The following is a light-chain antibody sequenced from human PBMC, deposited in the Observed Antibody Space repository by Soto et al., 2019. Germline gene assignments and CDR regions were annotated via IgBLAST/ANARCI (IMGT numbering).Light chain of an antibody. Sequence: EIVLTQSPGTLSLSPGESATLSCRASQSISSTFVAWYQQKPGQAPRLLIYAASSRATGIPARFSGSGSETDFSLTISSLQIEDFALYYCQQSNNWPPLTFGGGTKVDIK. J-gene: IGKJ4*01. CDR1: QSISSTF. V-gene: IGKV3-20*01. CDR3: QQSNNWPPLT. CDR2: AAS.